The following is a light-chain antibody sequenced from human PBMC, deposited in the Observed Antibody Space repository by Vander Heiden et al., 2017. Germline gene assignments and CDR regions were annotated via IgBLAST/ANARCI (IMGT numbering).Light chain of an antibody. CDR3: QSYDSTNVV. CDR2: EDN. J-gene: IGLJ2*01. CDR1: SGSIAPNY. Sequence: FMLTQPHSVSESPGKTVTISCTGSSGSIAPNYVQWYQQRPGSAPTTVIYEDNQRPSGVPDRFSGSIDSSSNSASLTISGLKTEDEADYYGQSYDSTNVVFGGGTKLTVL. V-gene: IGLV6-57*02.